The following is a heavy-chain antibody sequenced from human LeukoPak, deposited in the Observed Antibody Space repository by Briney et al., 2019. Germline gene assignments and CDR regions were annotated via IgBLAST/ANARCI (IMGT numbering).Heavy chain of an antibody. Sequence: GGSLRLSCATSGFTFVDYGVSWVRQAPGKGLELVSSISSSSSYISYADSVKGRFTISRDNAKNSLYLQMNSLRAEDTAVYYCARSVGYCSSTSCYSTYFDYWGQGTLVTVSS. CDR1: GFTFVDYG. J-gene: IGHJ4*02. CDR2: ISSSSSYI. V-gene: IGHV3-21*01. D-gene: IGHD2-2*02. CDR3: ARSVGYCSSTSCYSTYFDY.